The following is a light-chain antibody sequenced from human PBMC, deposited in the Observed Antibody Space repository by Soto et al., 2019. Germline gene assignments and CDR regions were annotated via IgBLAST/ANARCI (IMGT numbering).Light chain of an antibody. Sequence: DIQMTQSPSTLSASVGDRVTITCRASQSISSWLAWYQQKPGKAPKLLIYDASNLESGVPSRLSGSGSGTEFTLTISSLQPDDFATYYCQQYNSYSWTFGQGTKVEIK. J-gene: IGKJ1*01. CDR3: QQYNSYSWT. CDR1: QSISSW. V-gene: IGKV1-5*01. CDR2: DAS.